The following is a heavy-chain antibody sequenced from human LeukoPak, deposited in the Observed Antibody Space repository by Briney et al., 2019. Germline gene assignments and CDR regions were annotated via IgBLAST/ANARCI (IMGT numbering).Heavy chain of an antibody. CDR2: MSGSGGST. CDR3: AKRGSVGIDY. V-gene: IGHV3-23*01. D-gene: IGHD2-2*01. Sequence: GGSLRLSCAASGFTFSNYAMSWVRQAPGKGLEWVSAMSGSGGSTYYADSVKGRFTISRDNSKNALYLQMNSLRAEDTAVYYCAKRGSVGIDYWGQGTLVTVSS. J-gene: IGHJ4*02. CDR1: GFTFSNYA.